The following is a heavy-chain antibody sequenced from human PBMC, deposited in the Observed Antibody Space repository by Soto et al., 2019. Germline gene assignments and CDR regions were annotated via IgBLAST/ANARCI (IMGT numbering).Heavy chain of an antibody. CDR3: ARLVYGDSDVQAFDI. Sequence: GSGPTLVNPTQPLTLTCTFSGFSFTSSGVGVAWIRQPPGKALEWLTLIYWDDDERYRPSLQSRLTITKDTSKNQVVLTMTSMDPVDTATYYCARLVYGDSDVQAFDIWGQGTMVTVPS. CDR1: GFSFTSSGVG. J-gene: IGHJ3*02. D-gene: IGHD4-17*01. CDR2: IYWDDDE. V-gene: IGHV2-5*02.